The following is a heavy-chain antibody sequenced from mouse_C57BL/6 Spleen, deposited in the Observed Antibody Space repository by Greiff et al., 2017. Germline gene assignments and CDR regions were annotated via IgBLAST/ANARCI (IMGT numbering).Heavy chain of an antibody. V-gene: IGHV1-42*01. D-gene: IGHD2-4*01. Sequence: EVQLQQSGPELVKPGASVKISCKASGYSFTGYYMNWVKQSPEKSLEWIGEINPSTGGTTYNQKFKAKATLTVDKSSSTAYMQLKSLTSEDSAVDYCARDHDGFAYWGQGTLVTVSA. CDR1: GYSFTGYY. CDR3: ARDHDGFAY. CDR2: INPSTGGT. J-gene: IGHJ3*01.